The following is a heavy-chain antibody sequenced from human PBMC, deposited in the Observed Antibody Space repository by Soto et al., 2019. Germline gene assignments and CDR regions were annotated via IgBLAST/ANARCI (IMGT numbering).Heavy chain of an antibody. CDR3: AKDPTRNIFLWVGELYRGMDV. J-gene: IGHJ6*02. D-gene: IGHD3-10*01. CDR2: ISYDGSSK. Sequence: QVQLVEAGGGVVQPGRSLRLSCAASGFTFSSNGMHWVRQAPGKGLEWVAVISYDGSSKYYADSVKGRFTISRDNSNETLYLQMSSLRAEDTAVYYWAKDPTRNIFLWVGELYRGMDVWGQGTTVTVSS. CDR1: GFTFSSNG. V-gene: IGHV3-30*18.